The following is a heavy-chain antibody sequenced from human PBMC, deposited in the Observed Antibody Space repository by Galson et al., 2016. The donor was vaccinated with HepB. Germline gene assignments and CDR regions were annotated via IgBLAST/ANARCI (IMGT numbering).Heavy chain of an antibody. CDR1: GYTFIGYS. J-gene: IGHJ4*02. CDR3: AKETVPTNFGVFGQIEF. CDR2: IDPLSGAT. Sequence: SVKVSCKASGYTFIGYSIQWVRQAPGKGLEWIGWIDPLSGATEYAQEFQGSVTMTRQKSITTVYLELRGLRSDDTATYYCAKETVPTNFGVFGQIEFWGQGTLVTVAS. V-gene: IGHV1-2*04. D-gene: IGHD3-3*01.